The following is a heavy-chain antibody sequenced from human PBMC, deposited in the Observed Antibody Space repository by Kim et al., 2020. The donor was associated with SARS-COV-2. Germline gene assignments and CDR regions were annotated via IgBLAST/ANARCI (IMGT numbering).Heavy chain of an antibody. J-gene: IGHJ4*02. V-gene: IGHV3-30*02. Sequence: DSVKGRFTISRDNSKNTLYLQMNSLRAEDTAVYYCAKPQGYGGNSHYFDYWGQGTLVTVSS. CDR3: AKPQGYGGNSHYFDY. D-gene: IGHD2-21*02.